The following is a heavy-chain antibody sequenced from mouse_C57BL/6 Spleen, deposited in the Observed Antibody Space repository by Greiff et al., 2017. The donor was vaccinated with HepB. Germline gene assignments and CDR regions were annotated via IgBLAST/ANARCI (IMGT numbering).Heavy chain of an antibody. V-gene: IGHV1-74*01. D-gene: IGHD1-1*01. CDR1: GYTFTSYW. Sequence: VQLQQPGAELVKPGASVKVSCKASGYTFTSYWMHWVKQRPGQGLEWIGRIHPSDSDTNYNQKFKGKATLTVDKSSSTAYMQLSSLTSEDSAVYYCAISLYYYGSSYDWFAYWGQGTLVTVSA. J-gene: IGHJ3*01. CDR3: AISLYYYGSSYDWFAY. CDR2: IHPSDSDT.